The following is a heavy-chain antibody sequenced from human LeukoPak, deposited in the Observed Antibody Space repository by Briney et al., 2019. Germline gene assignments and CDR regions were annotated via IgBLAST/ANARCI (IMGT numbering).Heavy chain of an antibody. CDR1: GFTFSSYA. D-gene: IGHD3-22*01. CDR3: ASPTDYYDSSGLDY. V-gene: IGHV3-23*01. Sequence: PGGSLRLSCAASGFTFSSYAMSWVRQAPGKGLEWVSAISGSGSSTYYADSVKGRFTISRDNSKNTLYLQMNSLRAEDTAVYYCASPTDYYDSSGLDYWGQGTLVTVSS. CDR2: ISGSGSST. J-gene: IGHJ4*02.